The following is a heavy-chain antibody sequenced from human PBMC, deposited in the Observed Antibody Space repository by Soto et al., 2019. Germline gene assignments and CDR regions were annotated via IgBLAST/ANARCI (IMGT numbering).Heavy chain of an antibody. CDR2: IYYSGST. CDR1: GGSITTNY. Sequence: SETLSLTCTVSGGSITTNYWSWIRQPPGKGLELIGYIYYSGSTNYNPSLKSRVTISVDKPNNQFSLKLSSMTGADTAVYYCATRPPQIVVTLLPFPSWGQGTPVTGSS. J-gene: IGHJ5*02. V-gene: IGHV4-59*12. D-gene: IGHD2-15*01. CDR3: ATRPPQIVVTLLPFPS.